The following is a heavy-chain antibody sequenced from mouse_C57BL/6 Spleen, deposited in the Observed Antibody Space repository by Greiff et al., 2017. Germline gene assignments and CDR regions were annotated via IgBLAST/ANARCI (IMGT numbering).Heavy chain of an antibody. V-gene: IGHV5-17*01. D-gene: IGHD2-3*01. CDR1: GFTFSDYG. CDR2: ISSGSSTI. Sequence: EVQLVESGGGLVKPGGSLKLSCAVSGFTFSDYGMHWVRQAPEKGLEWVAYISSGSSTIYYADTVKGRFTISRDNAKNTLFLQMTSLRSEDTAMYYCARGVYEGYYDYYAMDYWGQGTSVTVSS. J-gene: IGHJ4*01. CDR3: ARGVYEGYYDYYAMDY.